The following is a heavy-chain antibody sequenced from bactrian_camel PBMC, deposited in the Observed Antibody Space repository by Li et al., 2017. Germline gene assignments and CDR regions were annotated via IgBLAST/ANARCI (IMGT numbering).Heavy chain of an antibody. Sequence: EVQLVESGGGSVQAGGSLRLSCKSNVYTSGFWCMGWFRHGPGQEGVAYIDTQGTTTYADAVKGRFNISKDNDKNTVYLQMNSLKSEDTALYYCALEGSGGICYTDCDYQSQGTQVTVS. CDR1: VYTSGFWC. J-gene: IGHJ4*01. D-gene: IGHD4*01. V-gene: IGHV3S10*01. CDR2: IDTQGTT.